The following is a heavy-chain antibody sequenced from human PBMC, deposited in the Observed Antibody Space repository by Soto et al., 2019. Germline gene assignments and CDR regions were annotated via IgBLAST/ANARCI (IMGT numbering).Heavy chain of an antibody. CDR2: IYHSGST. J-gene: IGHJ4*02. V-gene: IGHV4-4*02. Sequence: SETLSLTCAVSGGSISSSNWWGWVRQPPGKGLEWIGEIYHSGSTNYNPSLKSRVTISVDKSKNQFSLKLSSVTAADTAVYYCARLVIPGGEFDYWGQGTLVTVSS. CDR1: GGSISSSNW. CDR3: ARLVIPGGEFDY. D-gene: IGHD3-9*01.